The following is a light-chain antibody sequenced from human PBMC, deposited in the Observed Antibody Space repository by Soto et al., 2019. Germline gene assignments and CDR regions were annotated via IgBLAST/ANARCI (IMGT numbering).Light chain of an antibody. V-gene: IGKV2-28*01. J-gene: IGKJ1*01. Sequence: DVVMTQSPLSVPVTPQDPPSISCWSSQLLPHSNGYNYLDWYLQKPGQSPQLLIYLGSNRASGVPDRFSGSGSGTDFTLKISRVEAEDVGVYYCMQPLQSWTFGQGTKVDTK. CDR1: QLLPHSNGYNY. CDR3: MQPLQSWT. CDR2: LGS.